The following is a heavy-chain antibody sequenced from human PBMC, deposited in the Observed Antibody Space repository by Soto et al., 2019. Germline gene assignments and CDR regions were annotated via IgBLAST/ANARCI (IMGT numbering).Heavy chain of an antibody. Sequence: GGSLRLSCAASGFTFSSYGMHWVRQAPGKGLEWVAVISYDGSNKYYADSVKGRFTISRDNSKNTLYLQMNSLRAEDTAVYYCAKDPESLDYFDYWGQGTLVTAPQ. J-gene: IGHJ4*02. CDR2: ISYDGSNK. V-gene: IGHV3-30*18. CDR1: GFTFSSYG. CDR3: AKDPESLDYFDY.